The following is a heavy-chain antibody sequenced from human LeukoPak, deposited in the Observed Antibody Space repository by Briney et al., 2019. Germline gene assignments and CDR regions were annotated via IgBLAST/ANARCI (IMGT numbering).Heavy chain of an antibody. V-gene: IGHV4-34*01. CDR2: INHSGST. CDR3: AIGPRITMVRGVDHFDY. J-gene: IGHJ4*02. CDR1: GGSFSGYY. Sequence: SETLSLTCAVYGGSFSGYYWSRIRQPPGKGLEWIGEINHSGSTNYNPSLKSRVTISVDTSKNQFSLKLSSVTAADTAVYYRAIGPRITMVRGVDHFDYWGQGTLVTVSS. D-gene: IGHD3-10*01.